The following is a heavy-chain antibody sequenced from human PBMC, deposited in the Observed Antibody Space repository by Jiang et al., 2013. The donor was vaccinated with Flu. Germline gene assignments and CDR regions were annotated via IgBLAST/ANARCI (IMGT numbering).Heavy chain of an antibody. Sequence: LLKPSETLSLTCAVYGGSFSGYYWSWIRQPPGKGLEWIGEINHSGSTNYNPSLKSRVTISVDTSKNQFSLKLSSVTAADTAVYYCARGRSGWYGKNWFDPWGQGTLVTVSS. CDR2: INHSGST. J-gene: IGHJ5*02. V-gene: IGHV4-34*01. CDR1: GGSFSGYY. CDR3: ARGRSGWYGKNWFDP. D-gene: IGHD6-19*01.